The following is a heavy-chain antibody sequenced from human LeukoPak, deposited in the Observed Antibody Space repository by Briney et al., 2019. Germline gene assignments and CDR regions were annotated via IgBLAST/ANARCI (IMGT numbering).Heavy chain of an antibody. D-gene: IGHD3-10*01. Sequence: ASVKVSCKASGYTFTGYYMHWVRQAPGQGLEWMGWINPNSGGTNYAQKFQGRVTMTRDTSISTAYMELSRLRSDDTAVYYCARSYYSNLAGEPGTYGMDVWGQGTTVTVSS. CDR2: INPNSGGT. CDR1: GYTFTGYY. V-gene: IGHV1-2*02. CDR3: ARSYYSNLAGEPGTYGMDV. J-gene: IGHJ6*02.